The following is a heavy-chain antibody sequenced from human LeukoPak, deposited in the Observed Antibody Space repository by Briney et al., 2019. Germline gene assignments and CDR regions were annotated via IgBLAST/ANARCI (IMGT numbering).Heavy chain of an antibody. V-gene: IGHV3-23*01. CDR1: GFTFSSYA. D-gene: IGHD3-22*01. J-gene: IGHJ3*02. Sequence: GGTLRLSRASSGFTFSSYAMSGVRDAPGRGQEWGLAISGSGGSTYYTDSAKGRFTIPRDNSKNALYLQMNSLRAEDTAGYYCAKDPEDYYDSSGYYDAFDIWGQGTMVTVSS. CDR2: ISGSGGST. CDR3: AKDPEDYYDSSGYYDAFDI.